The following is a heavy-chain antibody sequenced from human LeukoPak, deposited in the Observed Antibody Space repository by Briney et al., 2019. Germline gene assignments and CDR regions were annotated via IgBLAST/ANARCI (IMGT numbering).Heavy chain of an antibody. J-gene: IGHJ4*02. V-gene: IGHV4-39*07. CDR1: GGSISSNTYH. D-gene: IGHD3-22*01. CDR3: ARKTLCYVSGDPGVDS. Sequence: SDPLTLTCTVSGGSISSNTYHWGRIRQPPGKGLERHGSIYYCGNPYYNPSLQSRVPITVDKSKTEFSLKLTSVTAQDSAVLYRARKTLCYVSGDPGVDSWGEATLVTVSS. CDR2: IYYCGNP.